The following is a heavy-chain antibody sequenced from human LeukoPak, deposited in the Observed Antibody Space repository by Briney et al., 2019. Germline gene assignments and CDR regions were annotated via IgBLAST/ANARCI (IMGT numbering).Heavy chain of an antibody. CDR2: ISGSGGST. CDR3: AKDRYYDSSGYSVFDY. J-gene: IGHJ4*02. CDR1: GFTFSSYA. Sequence: GGSLRLSCAASGFTFSSYAMSWVRQAPGKGLEWVSAISGSGGSTYYADSVKSRFTISRDNSKNTLYLQMNSLRAEDTAVYYCAKDRYYDSSGYSVFDYWGQGTLVTVSS. D-gene: IGHD3-22*01. V-gene: IGHV3-23*01.